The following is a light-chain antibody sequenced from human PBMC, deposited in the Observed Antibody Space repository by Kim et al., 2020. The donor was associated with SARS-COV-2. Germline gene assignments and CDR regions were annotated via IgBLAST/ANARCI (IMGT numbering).Light chain of an antibody. CDR2: GAS. Sequence: PGEKTPPSRQASQSLTTSYLAWDQQKPGQAPRLLIYGASTRATGIPDRFTGSGSGTDFTLTISRLGPEDFAVYYCQQYGSSPVYSFGQGTKLEIK. V-gene: IGKV3-20*01. CDR3: QQYGSSPVYS. J-gene: IGKJ2*03. CDR1: QSLTTSY.